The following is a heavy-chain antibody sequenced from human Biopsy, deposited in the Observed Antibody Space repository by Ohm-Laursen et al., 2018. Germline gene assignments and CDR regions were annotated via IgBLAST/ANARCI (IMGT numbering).Heavy chain of an antibody. Sequence: SVTVSCKASGYTFTSYDINWVRQAPGQGLEWMGIINPTGGTTSYAEKFQGRVTLTRDTSTGTVYLELNSLIYEDTALYYCTRDETGSSVFGPYYYGMDVWGQGTTVTVSS. D-gene: IGHD3-9*01. J-gene: IGHJ6*02. CDR1: GYTFTSYD. CDR3: TRDETGSSVFGPYYYGMDV. V-gene: IGHV1-46*01. CDR2: INPTGGTT.